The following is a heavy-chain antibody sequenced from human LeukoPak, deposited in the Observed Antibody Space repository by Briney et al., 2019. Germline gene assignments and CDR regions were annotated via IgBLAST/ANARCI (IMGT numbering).Heavy chain of an antibody. V-gene: IGHV4-59*12. CDR2: IYYSGST. CDR3: ARSPEPITMVRGDAFDI. Sequence: SETLSLTCTVSGGSISSYYWSWIRQPPGKGLEWIGYIYYSGSTNYNPSLKSRATISVDTSKNQFSLKLSSVTAADTAVYYCARSPEPITMVRGDAFDIWGQGTMVTVSS. D-gene: IGHD3-10*01. CDR1: GGSISSYY. J-gene: IGHJ3*02.